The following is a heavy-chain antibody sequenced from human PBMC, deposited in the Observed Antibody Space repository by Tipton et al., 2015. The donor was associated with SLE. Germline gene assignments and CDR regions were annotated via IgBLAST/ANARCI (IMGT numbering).Heavy chain of an antibody. CDR3: ARGPTIWAAMDV. V-gene: IGHV4-4*08. D-gene: IGHD5-12*01. J-gene: IGHJ6*02. CDR1: GFIFSNYA. Sequence: LRLSCTASGFIFSNYAMSWVRQPPGRGLEWMGYIYKTGITSYDPSLKSRVSISVDTSKNQFSLMLSSVTAADTAVYYCARGPTIWAAMDVWGQGTAVTVSS. CDR2: IYKTGIT.